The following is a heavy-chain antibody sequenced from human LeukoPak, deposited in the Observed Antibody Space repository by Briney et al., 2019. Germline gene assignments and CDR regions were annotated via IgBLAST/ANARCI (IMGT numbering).Heavy chain of an antibody. CDR1: GGSFSGYY. V-gene: IGHV4-34*01. J-gene: IGHJ4*02. D-gene: IGHD3-10*01. CDR3: ARDWDGEYYFDY. Sequence: SETLSLTCTVYGGSFSGYYWSWIRQPPGKGLEWIGEINHSGSTNYNPSLKSRVTISVDTSKNQFSLKLSSVTAADTAVYYCARDWDGEYYFDYWGQGTLVTVSS. CDR2: INHSGST.